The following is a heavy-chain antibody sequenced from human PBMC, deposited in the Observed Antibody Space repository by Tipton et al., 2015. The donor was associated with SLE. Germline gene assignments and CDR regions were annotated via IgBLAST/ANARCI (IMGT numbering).Heavy chain of an antibody. CDR3: ARDPYSSSRTWYYGMDV. CDR2: IYSGGST. J-gene: IGHJ6*02. CDR1: GFSVSIYY. Sequence: SLRLSCAASGFSVSIYYMSWVRQAPGKGLEWVSVIYSGGSTYYADSVKGRFTISRDNSKNTLYLQMNSLRAEDTAVYYCARDPYSSSRTWYYGMDVWGQGTTVTVSS. D-gene: IGHD6-13*01. V-gene: IGHV3-53*05.